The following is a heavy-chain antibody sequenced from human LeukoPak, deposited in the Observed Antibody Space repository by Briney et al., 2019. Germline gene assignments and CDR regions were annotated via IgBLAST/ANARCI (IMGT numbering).Heavy chain of an antibody. D-gene: IGHD5-18*01. Sequence: PGGSLRLSCAASEFTFSNYWMNWVDQPPGKGLEWVANIKQDGSEKYYVDSVKGRFTISRDNSKNSLYLQMNSLRAEDTAVYYCARDRRYSYIDYWGQGTLVTVSS. CDR1: EFTFSNYW. V-gene: IGHV3-7*04. J-gene: IGHJ4*02. CDR3: ARDRRYSYIDY. CDR2: IKQDGSEK.